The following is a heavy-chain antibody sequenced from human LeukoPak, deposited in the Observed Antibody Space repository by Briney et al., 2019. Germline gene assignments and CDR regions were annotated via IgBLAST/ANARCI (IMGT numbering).Heavy chain of an antibody. CDR2: ISPSSGGT. CDR3: AGDVLTTFGYFSAADDF. J-gene: IGHJ4*02. V-gene: IGHV1-2*02. Sequence: GASVKVSCKASGYTFTAYYMHWVRQAPGQGLEWMGWISPSSGGTNYAQKFQGRVTMTRDTSTGTAYMELSRLRSDDTAMYYCAGDVLTTFGYFSAADDFWGQGTLVTVSS. CDR1: GYTFTAYY. D-gene: IGHD3-10*02.